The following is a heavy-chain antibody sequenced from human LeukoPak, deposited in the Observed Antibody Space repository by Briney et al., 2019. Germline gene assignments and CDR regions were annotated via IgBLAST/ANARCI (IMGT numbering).Heavy chain of an antibody. Sequence: GGSLRLSCAASGFTFSNYAMSWVRQAPGKGLEWVSTISGSGGSTFYADSVKGRFTISRDNSRNTLYPQMNSLRAEDTAIYYCAKDDYSYYAMDVWGRGTTVTVSS. CDR1: GFTFSNYA. V-gene: IGHV3-23*01. CDR2: ISGSGGST. CDR3: AKDDYSYYAMDV. J-gene: IGHJ6*02.